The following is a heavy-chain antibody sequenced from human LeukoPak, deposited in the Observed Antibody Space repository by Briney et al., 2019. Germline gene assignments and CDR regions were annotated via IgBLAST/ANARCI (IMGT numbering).Heavy chain of an antibody. V-gene: IGHV3-21*01. D-gene: IGHD4-17*01. Sequence: GGSLRLPCAASGFTFSSYSMNWVRQAPGKGLEWVSSISSSSSYIYYADSVKGRFTISRDNAKNSLYLQMNSLRAEDTAVYYCARSLGSVTIDYWGQGTLVTVSS. CDR2: ISSSSSYI. CDR3: ARSLGSVTIDY. J-gene: IGHJ4*02. CDR1: GFTFSSYS.